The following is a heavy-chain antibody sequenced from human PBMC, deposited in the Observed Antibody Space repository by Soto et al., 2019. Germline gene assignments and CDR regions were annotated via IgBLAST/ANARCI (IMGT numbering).Heavy chain of an antibody. D-gene: IGHD2-2*01. CDR3: ASSMRQGYCISTSCRDYYGMDV. Sequence: ASVKVSCKASGYTFTGYYMHWVRQAPGQGLEWMGWINPNSGGTNYAQKFQGWVTMTRDTSISTAYMELSRLRSDDTAVYYCASSMRQGYCISTSCRDYYGMDVWGQGTTVTVSS. V-gene: IGHV1-2*04. CDR1: GYTFTGYY. J-gene: IGHJ6*02. CDR2: INPNSGGT.